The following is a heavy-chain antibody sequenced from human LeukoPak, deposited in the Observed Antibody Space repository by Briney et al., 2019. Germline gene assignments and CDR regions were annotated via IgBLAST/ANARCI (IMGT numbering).Heavy chain of an antibody. CDR2: IYHSGST. D-gene: IGHD3-22*01. V-gene: IGHV4-38-2*02. CDR1: GYSISSGYY. Sequence: SETLSLTCTVSGYSISSGYYWGWIRQPPGKGLEWIGSIYHSGSTYYNPSLKSRVTISVDTSKNQFSLKLSSVTAADTAVYYCASTIKYYYDSSVEYWGQGTLVTVSS. J-gene: IGHJ4*02. CDR3: ASTIKYYYDSSVEY.